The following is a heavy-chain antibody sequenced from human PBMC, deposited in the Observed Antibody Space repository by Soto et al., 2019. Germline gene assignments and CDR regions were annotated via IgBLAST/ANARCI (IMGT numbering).Heavy chain of an antibody. J-gene: IGHJ5*02. Sequence: SETLSLTCTVSGGSISSSSYYWGWIRQPPGKGLEWIGSIYYSGSTYYNPSLKSRVTISVDTSKNQFSLKLSSVTAADTAVYYCAGQDIVVVPAAIRGWWFDPWGQGTLVTVSS. CDR2: IYYSGST. D-gene: IGHD2-2*02. CDR3: AGQDIVVVPAAIRGWWFDP. CDR1: GGSISSSSYY. V-gene: IGHV4-39*01.